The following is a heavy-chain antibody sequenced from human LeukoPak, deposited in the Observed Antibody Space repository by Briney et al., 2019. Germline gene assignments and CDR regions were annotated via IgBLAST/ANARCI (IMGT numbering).Heavy chain of an antibody. J-gene: IGHJ5*02. CDR1: LGSISSYY. Sequence: KSSETLSLTCTVSLGSISSYYWSWIRQPPGKGLEWIGYIYYSGRTRYNPSLKSRVTISVDTSKNQFSLKLSSVTAADTAVYYCASAPSGTWFDPWGHGTLVTVS. CDR3: ASAPSGTWFDP. CDR2: IYYSGRT. V-gene: IGHV4-59*01.